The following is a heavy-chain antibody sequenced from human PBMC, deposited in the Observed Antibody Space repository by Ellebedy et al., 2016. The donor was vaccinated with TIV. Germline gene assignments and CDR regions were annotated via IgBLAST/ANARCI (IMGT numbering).Heavy chain of an antibody. J-gene: IGHJ4*02. CDR1: GFTFHDYA. CDR3: AREGLGGFDH. CDR2: ISWDGGSA. V-gene: IGHV3-43D*03. Sequence: GESLKISXAASGFTFHDYAMYWVRQPPGKGLEWVSLISWDGGSAYYSDSVEGRFTISRDNAKNALYLQMSSLRADDTAVYFCAREGLGGFDHWGQGTLVTVSS. D-gene: IGHD2-15*01.